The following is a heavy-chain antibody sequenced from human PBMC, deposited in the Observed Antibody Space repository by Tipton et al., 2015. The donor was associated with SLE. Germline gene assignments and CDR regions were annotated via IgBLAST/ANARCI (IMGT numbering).Heavy chain of an antibody. CDR2: IWNEGSNN. CDR3: APVLTGYYGMDV. V-gene: IGHV3-33*01. D-gene: IGHD4/OR15-4a*01. J-gene: IGHJ6*02. Sequence: SLRLSCAASGLSFSNYGMHWVRQAPGKSLESVAVIWNEGSNNYYADSVKGRFTISRDTSKNTLHLQMNSLRAEDTAVYYCAPVLTGYYGMDVWGQGTTVTVSS. CDR1: GLSFSNYG.